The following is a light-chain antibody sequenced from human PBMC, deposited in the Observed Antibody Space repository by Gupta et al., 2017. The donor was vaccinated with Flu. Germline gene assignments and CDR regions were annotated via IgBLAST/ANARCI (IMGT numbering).Light chain of an antibody. CDR2: GAS. J-gene: IGKJ5*01. Sequence: ATLSWSPGERATLACRASQSITSYVTWYEQRPGQAPRLLIYGASNRDTYIPARFSGSGAWTDFTHTISSREQDDFAVYYCRHRPDWHSITFGQGTRLDIK. V-gene: IGKV3D-11*02. CDR1: QSITSY. CDR3: RHRPDWHSIT.